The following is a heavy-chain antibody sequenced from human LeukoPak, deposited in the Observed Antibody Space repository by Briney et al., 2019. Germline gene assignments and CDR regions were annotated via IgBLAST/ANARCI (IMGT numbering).Heavy chain of an antibody. Sequence: GGSLRLSCAASGFTVSRYYMSWVRQAPGKGLEWVSVFYIDGNTYYADSVRGRFTISRDNSKNTVYLQMNSLRAEDTAVYYCARGLGYSGYPRGANWFDPWGQGTLVTVSS. CDR1: GFTVSRYY. J-gene: IGHJ5*02. D-gene: IGHD5-12*01. V-gene: IGHV3-66*01. CDR2: FYIDGNT. CDR3: ARGLGYSGYPRGANWFDP.